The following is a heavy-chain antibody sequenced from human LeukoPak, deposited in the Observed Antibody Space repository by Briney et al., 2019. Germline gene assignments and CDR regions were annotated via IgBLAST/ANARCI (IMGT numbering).Heavy chain of an antibody. J-gene: IGHJ5*02. CDR3: AKLRSGGPAAGNH. CDR2: INSDGSST. V-gene: IGHV3-74*01. CDR1: GFTFSSYW. Sequence: GGSLRLSCAASGFTFSSYWMHWVRQAPGKGLVWVSRINSDGSSTSYADSVKGRFTISRDNSKNAVYLQMNSLRAEDTAVYYCAKLRSGGPAAGNHWGQGTLVTVSP. D-gene: IGHD6-13*01.